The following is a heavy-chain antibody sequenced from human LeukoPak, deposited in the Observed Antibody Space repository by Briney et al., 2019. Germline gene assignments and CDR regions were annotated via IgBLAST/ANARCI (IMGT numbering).Heavy chain of an antibody. J-gene: IGHJ3*02. CDR1: GGSFSGYY. CDR2: INHSGST. CDR3: ARHYGRTDAFDI. Sequence: SETLSLTCAVYGGSFSGYYWSWIRQPPGKGLEWIGEINHSGSTNYNPSLKSRVTISVDTSKNQFSLKLSSVTAADTAVYYCARHYGRTDAFDIWGQGTMVTVSS. D-gene: IGHD4-17*01. V-gene: IGHV4-34*01.